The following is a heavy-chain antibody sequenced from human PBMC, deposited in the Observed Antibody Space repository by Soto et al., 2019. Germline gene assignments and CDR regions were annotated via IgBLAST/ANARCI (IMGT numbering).Heavy chain of an antibody. V-gene: IGHV1-3*01. D-gene: IGHD2-2*01. J-gene: IGHJ4*02. CDR2: INGGNGDT. CDR3: ARGYCSSTSCQYYLDF. Sequence: EASVKVSCKASGYTFSGYAIHWVRQAPGQRLEWMGWINGGNGDTKYSQKFQGRVTITRDTSASTAYMELTSLRSEDTAIYHCARGYCSSTSCQYYLDFWGQGTPVTVSS. CDR1: GYTFSGYA.